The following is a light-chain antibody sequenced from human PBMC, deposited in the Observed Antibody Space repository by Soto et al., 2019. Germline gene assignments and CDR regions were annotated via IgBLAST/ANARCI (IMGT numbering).Light chain of an antibody. CDR3: QSYDSSLGGNYV. CDR1: SSNIGAGYD. J-gene: IGLJ1*01. V-gene: IGLV1-40*01. Sequence: SALTQPPSVSGAPGQRVTISCTGSSSNIGAGYDAHWYQQLPGTAPKLLIYGSSNRPSGVPDRFSGSKPGTSASLAITGLQPEDEADYYCQSYDSSLGGNYVFGTGTKVTVL. CDR2: GSS.